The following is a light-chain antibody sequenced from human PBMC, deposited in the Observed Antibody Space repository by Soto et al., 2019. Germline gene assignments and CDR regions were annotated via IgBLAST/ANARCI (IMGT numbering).Light chain of an antibody. CDR3: QSYDSSLSGYV. V-gene: IGLV1-40*01. Sequence: QSVLTQPPSVSGAPGHRVTISCTGSSSNIGANYDVHWYQHLPGTAPKLLIYTNSNRPSGVPDRFSGSKSGTSASLAITGLQAEDEADYYCQSYDSSLSGYVVGTGTKVTVL. CDR1: SSNIGANYD. J-gene: IGLJ1*01. CDR2: TNS.